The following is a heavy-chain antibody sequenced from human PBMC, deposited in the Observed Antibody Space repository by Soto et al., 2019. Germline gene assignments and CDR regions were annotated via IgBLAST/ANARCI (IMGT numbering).Heavy chain of an antibody. Sequence: QVQLVQSGAEVKNPGASVKVSCKASGYTFTRYGIGWARQAPGQGLEWMGWINTYNGNTNYAQNVQGRVTLTTDTSRRTAYMEPRSLRSNDTAIYYCAMVDVYVTPSPQDVWGQGATVIVSS. J-gene: IGHJ6*02. V-gene: IGHV1-18*01. D-gene: IGHD3-16*01. CDR3: AMVDVYVTPSPQDV. CDR2: INTYNGNT. CDR1: GYTFTRYG.